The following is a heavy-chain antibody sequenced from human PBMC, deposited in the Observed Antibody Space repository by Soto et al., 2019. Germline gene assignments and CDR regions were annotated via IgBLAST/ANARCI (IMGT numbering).Heavy chain of an antibody. V-gene: IGHV3-30-3*01. D-gene: IGHD3-22*01. J-gene: IGHJ4*02. CDR3: ARAYDSSMNYFDY. CDR1: GFTFSSFA. CDR2: ISYDGSNK. Sequence: QVQLVESGGGVVQPGRSLRLSCAPSGFTFSSFAIHWVRQAPGKGLEWVSRISYDGSNKYYADSVKGRFTISRDNSKNTLYLQMNSLRAEDTAVYYCARAYDSSMNYFDYWGQGTLVTVSS.